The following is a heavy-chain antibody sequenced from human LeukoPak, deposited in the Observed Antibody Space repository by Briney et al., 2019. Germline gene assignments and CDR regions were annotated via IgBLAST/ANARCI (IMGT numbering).Heavy chain of an antibody. CDR2: IYYSGST. CDR1: GGSISSYY. Sequence: PSETLSLTCTVSGGSISSYYWSWIRQPPGKGLEWIGYIYYSGSTNYNPSLKSRVTISVDTSKNQFSLKLSSVTAADTAVYYCARSGAFSGCPTYWGQGTLVTVSS. J-gene: IGHJ4*02. CDR3: ARSGAFSGCPTY. D-gene: IGHD5-12*01. V-gene: IGHV4-59*01.